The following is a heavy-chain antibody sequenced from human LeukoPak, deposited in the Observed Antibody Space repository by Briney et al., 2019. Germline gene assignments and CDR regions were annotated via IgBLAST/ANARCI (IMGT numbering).Heavy chain of an antibody. V-gene: IGHV4-4*07. CDR2: IYTSGST. J-gene: IGHJ4*02. CDR1: GNSFGDYY. D-gene: IGHD3-10*01. CDR3: ARLKKERFGELFSRLTSTPRYYFDY. Sequence: SETLSLTCTVSGNSFGDYYWSWIRQPAGKGLEWIGRIYTSGSTTYNPSLKSRVTISVDTSKNQFSLKLSSLTAADTAVYYCARLKKERFGELFSRLTSTPRYYFDYWGQGTQVTVSS.